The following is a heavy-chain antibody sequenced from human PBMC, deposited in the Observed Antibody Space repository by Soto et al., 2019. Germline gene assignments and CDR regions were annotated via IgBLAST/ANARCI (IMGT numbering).Heavy chain of an antibody. CDR2: IYYSGST. CDR1: GGSVSSGSYY. Sequence: QVQLQESGPGLVKPSETLSLTCTVSGGSVSSGSYYWSCIRQPPGKGLEWIGYIYYSGSTNCNPALKRRVTISVDTSKNQFSLKLSSVTAADTAVYYCASSPQIRLGLLWGQGTLVTVSS. CDR3: ASSPQIRLGLL. D-gene: IGHD1-26*01. V-gene: IGHV4-61*01. J-gene: IGHJ4*02.